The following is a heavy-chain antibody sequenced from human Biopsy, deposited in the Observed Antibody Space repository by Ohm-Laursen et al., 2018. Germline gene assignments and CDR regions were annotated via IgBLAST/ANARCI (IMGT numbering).Heavy chain of an antibody. CDR2: IYSGGNT. V-gene: IGHV4-61*01. J-gene: IGHJ4*02. CDR1: GDSLTSGPEN. Sequence: GTLSLTCTVSGDSLTSGPENWSWNRQSQGQGLEYHGFIYSGGNTNYNLSLKNRVTMSVDTSKNQFYLKLYSVTAADTAVYYCARGRRTSGWRYFDNWGQGALVIVSP. D-gene: IGHD6-19*01. CDR3: ARGRRTSGWRYFDN.